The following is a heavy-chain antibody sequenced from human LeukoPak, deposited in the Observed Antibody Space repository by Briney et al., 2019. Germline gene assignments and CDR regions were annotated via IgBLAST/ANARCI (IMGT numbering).Heavy chain of an antibody. CDR2: IRAYPGNT. CDR3: ARDHSSSWYPGNWFDP. J-gene: IGHJ5*02. Sequence: GASVKVSCKASGYTFTSYGISWVRQAPGKGLEWMGWIRAYPGNTNYAQKLQGRFTMTTDTSTSIAYMELRSLRSDDTAVYYCARDHSSSWYPGNWFDPWGQGTLVTVSS. D-gene: IGHD6-13*01. CDR1: GYTFTSYG. V-gene: IGHV1-18*01.